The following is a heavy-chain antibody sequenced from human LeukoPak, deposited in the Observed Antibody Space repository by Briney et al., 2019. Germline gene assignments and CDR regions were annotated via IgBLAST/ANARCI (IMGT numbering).Heavy chain of an antibody. CDR2: FDPEDGET. J-gene: IGHJ4*02. Sequence: ASVKVSCKVSGYTLTELSTHWVRQAPGKGLEWMGGFDPEDGETTYAQKFQGRVTMTEDTSTDTAYMELSSLRSEDTAVYYCATAISLYSGSYYDVDYWGQGTLVTVSS. D-gene: IGHD1-26*01. V-gene: IGHV1-24*01. CDR3: ATAISLYSGSYYDVDY. CDR1: GYTLTELS.